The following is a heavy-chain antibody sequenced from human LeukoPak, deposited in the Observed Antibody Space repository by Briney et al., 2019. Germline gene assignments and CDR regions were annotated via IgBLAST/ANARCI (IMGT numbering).Heavy chain of an antibody. J-gene: IGHJ4*02. V-gene: IGHV3-23*01. D-gene: IGHD3-22*01. Sequence: GGSLRLSCAASGFTFSDNAMTWVRQAPGKGLEWVAVISSGGNTKYADSERGRFSISRDNSKNTLYLQMNSLRAEDTAVYYCAKHLGGNYFDRPFDYWGQGTLVTVSS. CDR3: AKHLGGNYFDRPFDY. CDR2: ISSGGNT. CDR1: GFTFSDNA.